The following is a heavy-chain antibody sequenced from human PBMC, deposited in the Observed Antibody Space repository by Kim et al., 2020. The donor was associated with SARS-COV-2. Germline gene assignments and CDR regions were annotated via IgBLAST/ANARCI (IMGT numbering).Heavy chain of an antibody. CDR3: ARAVGAQRDDAYDI. Sequence: GESLKISCKGSGYSFTTSWIVWVRQMPGKGLEWLGRIDPSDSYKDYSPSFQGHVTISADKSITTAYPQWSSLKASDTAIYFCARAVGAQRDDAYDICGQG. CDR2: IDPSDSYK. CDR1: GYSFTTSW. V-gene: IGHV5-10-1*01. D-gene: IGHD1-26*01. J-gene: IGHJ3*02.